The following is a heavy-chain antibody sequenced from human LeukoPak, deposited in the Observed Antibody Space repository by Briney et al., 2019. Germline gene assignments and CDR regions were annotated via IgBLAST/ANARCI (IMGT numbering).Heavy chain of an antibody. Sequence: SVTLSLTCTVSGGSISSYYWSWIRQPPGKGLEWIGYIYYSGSTNYNPSLKSRVTISVDTSKNQFSLKLSSVTAADTAVYYCARHVGSEGPPLDYWGQGTLVTVSS. J-gene: IGHJ4*02. CDR3: ARHVGSEGPPLDY. CDR1: GGSISSYY. D-gene: IGHD3-10*01. V-gene: IGHV4-59*08. CDR2: IYYSGST.